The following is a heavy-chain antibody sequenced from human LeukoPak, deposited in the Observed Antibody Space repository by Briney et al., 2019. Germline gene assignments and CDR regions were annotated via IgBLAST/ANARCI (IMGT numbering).Heavy chain of an antibody. J-gene: IGHJ6*02. D-gene: IGHD3-22*01. CDR2: IWYDGSNK. Sequence: GSLRLSCAASGFTFSSYGMHWVRQAPGKGLEWVAVIWYDGSNKYYADSVKGRFTISRDNSKNTLYLQMNSLRAEDTAVYYCARVYYDSSGYWGYYYYGMDVWGQGTTVTVSS. CDR3: ARVYYDSSGYWGYYYYGMDV. CDR1: GFTFSSYG. V-gene: IGHV3-33*01.